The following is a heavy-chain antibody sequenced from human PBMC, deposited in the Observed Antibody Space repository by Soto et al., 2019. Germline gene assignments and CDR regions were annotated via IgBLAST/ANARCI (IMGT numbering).Heavy chain of an antibody. Sequence: SVKVSCKASGFTFTSSAVQWVLQARGQRLEWIGWIVVGSGNTNYAQKFQERVTITRDMSTSTAYMELSSLRSEDTAVYYCAADLRELLDAFDIWGQGTMVTVSS. V-gene: IGHV1-58*01. D-gene: IGHD1-26*01. CDR1: GFTFTSSA. CDR2: IVVGSGNT. J-gene: IGHJ3*02. CDR3: AADLRELLDAFDI.